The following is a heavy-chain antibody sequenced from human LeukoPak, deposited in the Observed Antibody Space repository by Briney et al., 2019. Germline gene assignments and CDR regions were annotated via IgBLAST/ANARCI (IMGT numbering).Heavy chain of an antibody. J-gene: IGHJ3*02. D-gene: IGHD6-13*01. V-gene: IGHV4-59*01. Sequence: SETLSLTCLVSGEPISSYYWSWIRQAPGRGPEYIGNVYYNGNTNYNPSLKSRVAISVDASKNQFSLKVDSVTTADTAVYYCARDIRQQPPRGDAFDIWGQGTMVTVSS. CDR1: GEPISSYY. CDR3: ARDIRQQPPRGDAFDI. CDR2: VYYNGNT.